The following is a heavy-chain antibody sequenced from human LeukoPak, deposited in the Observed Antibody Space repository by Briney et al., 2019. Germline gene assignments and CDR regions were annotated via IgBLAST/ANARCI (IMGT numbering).Heavy chain of an antibody. CDR3: ATYRQVLLPFES. CDR2: IYSGGST. J-gene: IGHJ4*02. CDR1: EFAFRNYW. Sequence: PGGSLRLSCVGSEFAFRNYWMSWVRQAPGKGLEWVSFIYSGGSTHYSDSVRGRFTISRDNSKSTLSLQMNSLRAEDTAIYYCATYRQVLLPFESWGQGTLVTVSS. D-gene: IGHD2-8*02. V-gene: IGHV3-23*05.